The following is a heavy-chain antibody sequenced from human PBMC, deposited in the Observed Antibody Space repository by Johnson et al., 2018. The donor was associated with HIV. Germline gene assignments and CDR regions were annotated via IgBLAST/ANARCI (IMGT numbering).Heavy chain of an antibody. CDR3: ARFMGSTWSDASDI. Sequence: VQLVESAGGVIKPGGSLSISCSATGFTFSSYAMSWVRQAPGKGLEWVSAISGSGGTTYYADSVKGRFTISRDNAKNSLYLQMNFLRPEDTAVYYCARFMGSTWSDASDIWGQGTMVIVSS. D-gene: IGHD1-26*01. J-gene: IGHJ3*02. CDR1: GFTFSSYA. CDR2: ISGSGGTT. V-gene: IGHV3-23*04.